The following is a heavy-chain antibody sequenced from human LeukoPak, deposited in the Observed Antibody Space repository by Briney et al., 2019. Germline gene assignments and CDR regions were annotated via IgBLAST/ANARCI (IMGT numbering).Heavy chain of an antibody. V-gene: IGHV3-30*04. J-gene: IGHJ4*02. Sequence: GRSLRLSCAASGFTFNNYIMHWVRQAPVKGVEWVALISYDGSNKYYADSVKGRFTISRDNSKNMLFLQMNSLRAEDTAVYYCAREITAARTTNDHWGQGTLVTVSS. D-gene: IGHD6-6*01. CDR1: GFTFNNYI. CDR3: AREITAARTTNDH. CDR2: ISYDGSNK.